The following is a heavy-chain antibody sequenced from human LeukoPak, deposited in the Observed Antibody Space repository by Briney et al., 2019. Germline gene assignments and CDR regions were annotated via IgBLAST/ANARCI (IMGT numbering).Heavy chain of an antibody. J-gene: IGHJ4*02. V-gene: IGHV4-59*02. D-gene: IGHD2-15*01. CDR1: GGSVSGYY. CDR3: ARIHRYCSGGACYVLDN. Sequence: PSETLSLTCVVSGGSVSGYYWGWIRQPPGRGLEWIGYVYYSGSTNYNPSFKSRIAISVDTSRNQFSLQLSSVTAADTAVYYCARIHRYCSGGACYVLDNWGQGTLVAVSS. CDR2: VYYSGST.